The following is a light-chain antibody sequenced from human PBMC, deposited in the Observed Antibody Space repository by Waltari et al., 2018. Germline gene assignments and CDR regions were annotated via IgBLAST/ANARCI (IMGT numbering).Light chain of an antibody. CDR3: QQYGNSKWT. CDR1: QSVSSSY. CDR2: ATS. V-gene: IGKV3-20*01. Sequence: PGERATLSCRASQSVSSSYLAWYQQKPGQAPRLLIYATSTRATGIPDRFSGSGSRTDFTLTISRLEPEDFAVYYCQQYGNSKWTFGQGP. J-gene: IGKJ1*01.